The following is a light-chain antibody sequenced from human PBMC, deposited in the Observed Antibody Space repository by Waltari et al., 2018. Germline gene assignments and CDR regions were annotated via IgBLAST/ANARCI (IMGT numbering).Light chain of an antibody. CDR3: EAWDASLNDLV. CDR2: ANT. CDR1: SSNIGRNI. Sequence: QSVLTQPPSASGTPGQRVTISCSGSSSNIGRNIVNWYQQLPGTAPKRLIYANTQRPSGVPGRFAGSKSGTSASLAISGLQSEDEADYYCEAWDASLNDLVLGGGTKLTVL. J-gene: IGLJ2*01. V-gene: IGLV1-44*01.